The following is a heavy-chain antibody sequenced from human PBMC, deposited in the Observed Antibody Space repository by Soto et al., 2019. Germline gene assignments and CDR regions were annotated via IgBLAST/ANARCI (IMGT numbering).Heavy chain of an antibody. CDR2: IKEDGSEK. CDR1: GFPFRNYW. J-gene: IGHJ4*02. V-gene: IGHV3-7*01. CDR3: SRDVVVGAKALNY. D-gene: IGHD2-15*01. Sequence: GGSLRLSCAASGFPFRNYWMNWVRPAPGKGLEWVANIKEDGSEKHYVDSVKGRFTISRGNAKNSLYLQMNSLRVEDTAVYFCSRDVVVGAKALNYWGQGALVTVSS.